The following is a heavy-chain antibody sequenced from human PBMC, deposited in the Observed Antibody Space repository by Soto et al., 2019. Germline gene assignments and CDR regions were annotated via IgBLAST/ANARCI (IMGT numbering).Heavy chain of an antibody. CDR2: IIPIFGTA. Sequence: SVKVSCKASGGTFSSYAISWVRQAPGQGLEWMGGIIPIFGTANYAQKFQGRVTITADKSTSTAYMELSSLRSEDTAVYYCARVVWNDVDYYYVIDVWAQGTTVTVSS. J-gene: IGHJ6*02. CDR3: ARVVWNDVDYYYVIDV. V-gene: IGHV1-69*06. CDR1: GGTFSSYA. D-gene: IGHD1-1*01.